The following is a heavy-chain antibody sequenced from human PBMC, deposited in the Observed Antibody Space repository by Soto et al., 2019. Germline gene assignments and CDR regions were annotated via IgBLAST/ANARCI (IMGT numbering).Heavy chain of an antibody. CDR2: IIPILGIA. J-gene: IGHJ3*02. D-gene: IGHD6-13*01. V-gene: IGHV1-69*08. Sequence: QVQLVQSGAEVKKPGSSVKVSCKASGGTFSSYTISWVRQAPGQGLEWMGRIIPILGIANYAQKFQGRVTITADKSTSTAYMELSSLRSEDTAVYYCAREGSSSWYASGIAFDIWGQGTMVTVSS. CDR3: AREGSSSWYASGIAFDI. CDR1: GGTFSSYT.